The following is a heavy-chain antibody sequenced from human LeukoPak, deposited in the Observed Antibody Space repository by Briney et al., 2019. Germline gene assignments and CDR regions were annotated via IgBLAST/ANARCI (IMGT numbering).Heavy chain of an antibody. J-gene: IGHJ6*02. Sequence: SVKVSCKASGGTFSSSAVSWVRQAPGQGLEWMGRIIPILGIANYAQKFQGRVTITADKSTSTAYMELSSLRSEDTAVYYCARAIRAGRYCSGGSCSSPNYYYGMDVWGQGTTVTVSS. D-gene: IGHD2-15*01. V-gene: IGHV1-69*04. CDR1: GGTFSSSA. CDR2: IIPILGIA. CDR3: ARAIRAGRYCSGGSCSSPNYYYGMDV.